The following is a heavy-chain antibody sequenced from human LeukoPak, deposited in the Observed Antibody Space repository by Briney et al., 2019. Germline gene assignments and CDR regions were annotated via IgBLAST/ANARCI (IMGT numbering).Heavy chain of an antibody. J-gene: IGHJ6*02. CDR1: GISFSSYW. CDR2: INSDGSST. D-gene: IGHD6-13*01. Sequence: GGSLRLSCAASGISFSSYWMHWVRQAPGKGLVWVSRINSDGSSTSYADSVKGRFTISRDNAKNTLYLQMNSLRAEDTAVYYCAKAFYSSSWYEDYYYGMDVWGQGTTVTVSS. CDR3: AKAFYSSSWYEDYYYGMDV. V-gene: IGHV3-74*01.